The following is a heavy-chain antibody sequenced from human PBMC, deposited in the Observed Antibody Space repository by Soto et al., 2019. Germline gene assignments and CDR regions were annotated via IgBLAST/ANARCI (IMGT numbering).Heavy chain of an antibody. D-gene: IGHD5-12*01. J-gene: IGHJ6*02. V-gene: IGHV1-8*01. CDR3: TRAKFEVGSYFGLAV. CDR1: GYTFTNYD. CDR2: MNPDSENT. Sequence: QVHLVQSGAEVKQPGASVRVSCKASGYTFTNYDITWVRQATGQGLAWMGWMNPDSENTGSPQKFQGRVTMTVNTSVTPAYMELTRLRSQDTAVYFCTRAKFEVGSYFGLAVWGQGTTVTVSS.